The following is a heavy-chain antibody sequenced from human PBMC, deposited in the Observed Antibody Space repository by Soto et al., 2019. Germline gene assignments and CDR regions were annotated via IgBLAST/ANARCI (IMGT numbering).Heavy chain of an antibody. V-gene: IGHV3-33*01. J-gene: IGHJ5*02. CDR3: ARDLGWPAARLDP. CDR2: IWCDGSEK. Sequence: QVQLVESGGGVVQPGKSLRLSCAVSGGTFRNYGMHWVRLAPGKGMEWVAIIWCDGSEKYYADSVRGRFTVSRDNSKKMLYLQMNSLRGEDTAVYYCARDLGWPAARLDPWGLGTLVTVSS. CDR1: GGTFRNYG. D-gene: IGHD2-2*01.